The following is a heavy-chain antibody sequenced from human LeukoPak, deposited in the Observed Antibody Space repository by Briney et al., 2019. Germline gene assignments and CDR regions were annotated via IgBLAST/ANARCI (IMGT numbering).Heavy chain of an antibody. CDR1: GFTFSSHA. CDR2: ISGSGGST. J-gene: IGHJ4*02. CDR3: AKHYYGSGSGGDY. V-gene: IGHV3-23*01. D-gene: IGHD3-10*01. Sequence: GGSLRLSCAASGFTFSSHAMSWVRQAPGKGLEWVSAISGSGGSTYYADSVKGRFTISRDNSKNTLYLQMNSLRAEDTAVYYCAKHYYGSGSGGDYWGQGTLVTVSS.